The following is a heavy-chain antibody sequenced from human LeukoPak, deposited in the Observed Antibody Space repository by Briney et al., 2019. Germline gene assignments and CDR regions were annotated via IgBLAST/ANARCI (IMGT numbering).Heavy chain of an antibody. J-gene: IGHJ6*03. CDR1: GFTFSSYW. D-gene: IGHD6-13*01. CDR3: ARIAAAYYYYYMDV. CDR2: IKQDGSEK. Sequence: PGGSLRLSCAASGFTFSSYWMSWVRQAPGKGLEWVANIKQDGSEKYYVDSVKGRFTISRDNAKNSLYLQMNSLSAEDTAVYYCARIAAAYYYYYMDVWGKGTTVTVSS. V-gene: IGHV3-7*01.